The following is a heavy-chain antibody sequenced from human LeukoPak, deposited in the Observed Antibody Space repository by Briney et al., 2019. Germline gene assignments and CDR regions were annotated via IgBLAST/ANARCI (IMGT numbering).Heavy chain of an antibody. CDR1: GFTFDDYT. Sequence: SGGSLRLSCAASGFTFDDYTMHWVRQAPGKGLEWVSLIRWDGGSTYYADSVKGRFTISRDNSKNSLYLQMNSLRTEYTALYYCAKDTAVGEWELHQGAFDSWGQGTMVTVSS. J-gene: IGHJ3*02. CDR2: IRWDGGST. V-gene: IGHV3-43*01. CDR3: AKDTAVGEWELHQGAFDS. D-gene: IGHD1-26*01.